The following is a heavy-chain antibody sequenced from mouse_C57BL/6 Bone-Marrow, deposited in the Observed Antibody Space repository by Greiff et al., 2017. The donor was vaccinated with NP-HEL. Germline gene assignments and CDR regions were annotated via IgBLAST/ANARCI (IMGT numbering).Heavy chain of an antibody. J-gene: IGHJ3*01. CDR2: ILPSIGRT. CDR3: AREDSSGYVGWFAY. CDR1: DSEVFPIAY. D-gene: IGHD3-2*02. V-gene: IGHV15-2*01. Sequence: QVQLKESGSELRSPGSSVKLSCKDFDSEVFPIAYMSWVRQKPGHGFEWIGGILPSIGRTIYGEKFEDKATLDADTLSNTAYLELNSLTSEDSAIYYCAREDSSGYVGWFAYWGQGTLVTVSA.